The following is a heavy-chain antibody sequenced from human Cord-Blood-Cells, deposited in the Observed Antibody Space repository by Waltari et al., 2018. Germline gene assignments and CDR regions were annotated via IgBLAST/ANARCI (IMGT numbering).Heavy chain of an antibody. D-gene: IGHD3-3*01. Sequence: QVQLVQSGAEVKKPGSSVKVSCKASGGTFSSYAISWVRQAPGQGLEWMGGIIPIFGTANYAQKFQGIVTVTADESPSTAYMELSSLRSEDTAVYYCARVANYDFWSGYYYFDYWGQGTLVTVSS. CDR3: ARVANYDFWSGYYYFDY. V-gene: IGHV1-69*01. CDR2: IIPIFGTA. J-gene: IGHJ4*02. CDR1: GGTFSSYA.